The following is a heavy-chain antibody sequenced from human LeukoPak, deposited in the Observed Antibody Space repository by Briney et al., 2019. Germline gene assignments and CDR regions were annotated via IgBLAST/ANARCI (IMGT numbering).Heavy chain of an antibody. CDR3: ATVGDYGSESYQYSLDV. CDR2: FSPSGYT. D-gene: IGHD3-10*01. CDR1: GGSISSYY. V-gene: IGHV4-4*07. Sequence: SETLSLTCTVSGGSISSYYWSWIRQPAGKGLEWIGRFSPSGYTNYNPSLKSRVTMSVDTSKNQFSLKLSSVTAADTALYYCATVGDYGSESYQYSLDVWGQGTTVTVSS. J-gene: IGHJ6*02.